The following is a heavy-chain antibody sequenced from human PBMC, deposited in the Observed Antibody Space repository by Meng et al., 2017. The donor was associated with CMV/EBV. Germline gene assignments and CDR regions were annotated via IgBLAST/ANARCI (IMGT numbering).Heavy chain of an antibody. V-gene: IGHV3-21*04. Sequence: GGSLRLSCAASGFTFSSYSMNWVRQAPGKGLEWVSSISSSSSYIYYADSVKGRFTISRDNAKNSLYLQMNSLRAEDTALYHCAREGWMDYGRGNYYYYGMDVWGQGTTVTVSS. CDR2: ISSSSSYI. J-gene: IGHJ6*02. CDR3: AREGWMDYGRGNYYYYGMDV. D-gene: IGHD4-17*01. CDR1: GFTFSSYS.